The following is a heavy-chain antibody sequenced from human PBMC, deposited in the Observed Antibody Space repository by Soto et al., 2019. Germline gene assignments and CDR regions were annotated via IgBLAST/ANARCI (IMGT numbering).Heavy chain of an antibody. V-gene: IGHV5-10-1*01. CDR1: GYSFTSYW. CDR3: ARPGTGRDGYNSYYYYAMDV. Sequence: PGESLTISCKGSGYSFTSYWISWVRQMPGKGLEWMGRIDPSDSYTNYSPSFQGHVTISADKSISTAYLQWSSLKASDTAMYYCARPGTGRDGYNSYYYYAMDVWGQGTTATVSS. CDR2: IDPSDSYT. J-gene: IGHJ6*02. D-gene: IGHD5-12*01.